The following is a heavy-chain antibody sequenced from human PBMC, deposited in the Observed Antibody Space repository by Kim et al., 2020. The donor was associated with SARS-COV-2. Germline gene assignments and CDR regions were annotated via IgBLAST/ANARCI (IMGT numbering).Heavy chain of an antibody. V-gene: IGHV7-4-1*02. J-gene: IGHJ5*02. Sequence: NPTYAQGFTGRFVFSLDTSVSTAYLQISSLKAEDTAVYYCARAVANWFDPWGQGTLVTVSS. CDR3: ARAVANWFDP. CDR2: NP.